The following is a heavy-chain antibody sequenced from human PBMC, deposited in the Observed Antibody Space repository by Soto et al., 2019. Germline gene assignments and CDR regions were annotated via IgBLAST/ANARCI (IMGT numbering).Heavy chain of an antibody. CDR1: GYSFTDYH. CDR2: INPKSGGT. D-gene: IGHD2-8*01. V-gene: IGHV1-2*04. CDR3: ARGHSTDCSNGVCSFFYNHEMDV. J-gene: IGHJ6*02. Sequence: ASVKVSCKASGYSFTDYHVQWVRQAPGQGLEWLGRINPKSGGTSTAQKFQGWVTMTRDTSINTAYMDLTRLRSDDTAVYYCARGHSTDCSNGVCSFFYNHEMDVWGQGTPITV.